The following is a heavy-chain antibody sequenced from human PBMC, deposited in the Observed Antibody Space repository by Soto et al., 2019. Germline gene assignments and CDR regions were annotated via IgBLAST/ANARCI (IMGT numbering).Heavy chain of an antibody. CDR2: IYWNDDK. V-gene: IGHV2-5*01. CDR3: AHRLPGDYSNYAFDI. J-gene: IGHJ3*02. D-gene: IGHD4-4*01. Sequence: SGPTLVNPTQTLTLTCTFSGFSLSTSGVGVGWIRQPPGKALEWLALIYWNDDKRYSPSLKSRLTITKDTSKNQVVLTMTNMDPVDTATYYCAHRLPGDYSNYAFDIWGQGTMVTVSS. CDR1: GFSLSTSGVG.